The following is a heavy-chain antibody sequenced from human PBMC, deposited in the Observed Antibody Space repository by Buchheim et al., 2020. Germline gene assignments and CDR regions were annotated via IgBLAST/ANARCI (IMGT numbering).Heavy chain of an antibody. CDR1: GYTFTSYD. D-gene: IGHD3-9*01. V-gene: IGHV1-8*01. J-gene: IGHJ6*02. CDR3: ARGGSGGYYDILTGYYYGYYYYGMDV. CDR2: MNPNSGNT. Sequence: QVQLVQSGAEVKKPGASVKVSCKASGYTFTSYDINWVRQATGQGLEWMGWMNPNSGNTGYAQKFQGRVTMTRNTSISTAYMELSSLRSEDTAVYYCARGGSGGYYDILTGYYYGYYYYGMDVWGQGTT.